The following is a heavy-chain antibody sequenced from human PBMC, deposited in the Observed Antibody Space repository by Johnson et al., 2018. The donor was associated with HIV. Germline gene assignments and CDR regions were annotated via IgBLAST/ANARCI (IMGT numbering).Heavy chain of an antibody. J-gene: IGHJ3*02. CDR2: IYSGGRT. V-gene: IGHV3-53*01. Sequence: MQLVESGGGLIQPGGSLRLSCAASGFTVSSNYMSWVRQAPGKGLEWVSIIYSGGRTYHADSVKGRFTLSRDNSKNTLYLQMNSLRAGDTAVYYCARGGSRTTIFGVDINLGGFDIWGQGTRVTVSS. CDR3: ARGGSRTTIFGVDINLGGFDI. D-gene: IGHD3-3*01. CDR1: GFTVSSNY.